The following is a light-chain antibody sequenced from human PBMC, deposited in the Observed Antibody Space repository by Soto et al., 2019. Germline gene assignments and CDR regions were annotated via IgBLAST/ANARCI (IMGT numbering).Light chain of an antibody. J-gene: IGKJ1*01. V-gene: IGKV3-20*01. CDR1: QSVSSSY. CDR2: GAS. Sequence: EIVLTKSPDTLSLSPGERATLSCRASQSVSSSYLAWYQQKPGQAPRLLIYGASSRATGIPDRFSGSGSGTDFTLTISRLEPEDFAVYYCQQYGSSPRTFGQVTKVDIK. CDR3: QQYGSSPRT.